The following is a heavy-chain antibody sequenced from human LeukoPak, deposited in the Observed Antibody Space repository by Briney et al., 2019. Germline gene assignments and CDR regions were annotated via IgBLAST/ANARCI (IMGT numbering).Heavy chain of an antibody. CDR1: GFALSSHW. CDR2: VNRDGSET. Sequence: GGSLRLSCAASGFALSSHWMTWVRQVPGRGPEWVANVNRDGSETYYLDSVKGRFTISKDNAKNSLYLQMNSLSAEDTALYHCARNNGMDVWGQGTTVIVSS. CDR3: ARNNGMDV. V-gene: IGHV3-7*03. J-gene: IGHJ6*02.